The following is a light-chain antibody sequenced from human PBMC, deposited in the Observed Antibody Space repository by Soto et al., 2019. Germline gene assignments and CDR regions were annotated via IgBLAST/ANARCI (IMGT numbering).Light chain of an antibody. CDR2: DVS. V-gene: IGKV3-11*01. CDR3: QHRVHGPT. J-gene: IGKJ4*01. CDR1: QSVSNY. Sequence: EIVLTQSPATLSLSLGERATLSCRARQSVSNYLGWYQQKPGQAPRLLMSDVSRRATGIPASFSGSGSGTDVTLTISSLEPEDVPVYSCQHRVHGPTFVGGTKVEIK.